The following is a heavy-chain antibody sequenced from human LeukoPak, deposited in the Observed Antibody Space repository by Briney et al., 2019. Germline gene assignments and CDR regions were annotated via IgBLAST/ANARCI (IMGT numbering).Heavy chain of an antibody. Sequence: GGSLRLSCAASGFTFSSYWMNWARQAPGKGLEWVASINHNGNVNYYVDSVKGRFTISRDNAKNSPYLQMSNLRAEDAAVYFCARGGGLDVWGQGATVTVSS. CDR3: ARGGGLDV. J-gene: IGHJ6*02. CDR2: INHNGNVN. CDR1: GFTFSSYW. D-gene: IGHD3-16*01. V-gene: IGHV3-7*03.